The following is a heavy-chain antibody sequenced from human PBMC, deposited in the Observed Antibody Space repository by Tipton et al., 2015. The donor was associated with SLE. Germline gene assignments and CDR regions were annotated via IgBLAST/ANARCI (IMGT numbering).Heavy chain of an antibody. CDR1: GGSISDKSYY. CDR3: TRQRGTAYYYYHMDV. Sequence: TLSLTCTVSGGSISDKSYYWGWLRQPPGKDLEWIGSIYYSGSTYSNPSLKSRVTISVGTSTNQLSLRLTSVTAADTAVYYCTRQRGTAYYYYHMDVWGKGTTVTVSS. D-gene: IGHD3-16*01. J-gene: IGHJ6*03. CDR2: IYYSGST. V-gene: IGHV4-39*01.